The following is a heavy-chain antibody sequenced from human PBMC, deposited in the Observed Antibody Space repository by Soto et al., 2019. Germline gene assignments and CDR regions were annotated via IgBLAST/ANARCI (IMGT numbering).Heavy chain of an antibody. D-gene: IGHD6-19*01. CDR3: AKDPDSSGWRL. CDR2: ISGSGDKT. V-gene: IGHV3-23*01. Sequence: EVQLLESGGGLVQPGGSLRLSCAASGFTFSSYAMSWVRQAPGKGLEWVSTISGSGDKTYYADSVEGRFTISRDNSKNTLYLQTHSLRAEDTAVYYCAKDPDSSGWRLWGRGSLVTVST. CDR1: GFTFSSYA. J-gene: IGHJ2*01.